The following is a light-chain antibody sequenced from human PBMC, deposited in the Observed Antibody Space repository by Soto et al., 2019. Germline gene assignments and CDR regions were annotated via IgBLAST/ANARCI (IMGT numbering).Light chain of an antibody. V-gene: IGLV2-14*01. J-gene: IGLJ2*01. Sequence: QSALTQPASVSGSPGQSITISCTGTSSDVGGYNYVSWYQQHPGKAPKLMIYEVNNRPSGVSNRFSGSKSGNTASLTISGLQAEDEADYYCSSYTGTTVLFRGGTKVTVL. CDR2: EVN. CDR1: SSDVGGYNY. CDR3: SSYTGTTVL.